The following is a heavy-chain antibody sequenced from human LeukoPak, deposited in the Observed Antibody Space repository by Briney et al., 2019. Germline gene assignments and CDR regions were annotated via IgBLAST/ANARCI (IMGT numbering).Heavy chain of an antibody. J-gene: IGHJ1*01. V-gene: IGHV4-4*08. Sequence: NPSETLSLTCTVSGDSISSDYWSWIRQPPGKGLEWIGYTYRFGNTDYNPSLMRRVTISLDTSKKQLSLNLTSVTAADTAVYYCAGRGQRYFRDWGQGTLVTVSS. CDR2: TYRFGNT. CDR1: GDSISSDY. CDR3: AGRGQRYFRD.